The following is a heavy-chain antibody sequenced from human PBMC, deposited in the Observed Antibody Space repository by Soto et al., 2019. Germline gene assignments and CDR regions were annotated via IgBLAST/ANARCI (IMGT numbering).Heavy chain of an antibody. CDR2: IYSSGTT. CDR1: GGSISGHY. V-gene: IGHV4-4*07. D-gene: IGHD6-6*01. J-gene: IGHJ4*02. Sequence: QVQLQESGPGLVKPSETLSLTCTVSGGSISGHYWSWIRQPAGKGLEWIGRIYSSGTTKYNPTLKSRVTMSIDTSKNQFSLRLNYVTAAYTAVYYCARDLRVGPEYYLDFWGQGTLVTVSS. CDR3: ARDLRVGPEYYLDF.